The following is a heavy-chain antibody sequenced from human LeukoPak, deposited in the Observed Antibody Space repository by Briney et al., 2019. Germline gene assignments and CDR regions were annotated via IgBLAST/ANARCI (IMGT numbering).Heavy chain of an antibody. Sequence: GGSLRLSCAASEFTFSTYWMNWVRQAPGKGLEWVANIEQDGSEKHYVDSVRGRFTISRDNAKNSLYLQMNSLRAEDTAVYYCAPDQLLPYWGQGTLVTVSS. V-gene: IGHV3-7*01. D-gene: IGHD3-10*01. CDR1: EFTFSTYW. J-gene: IGHJ4*02. CDR3: APDQLLPY. CDR2: IEQDGSEK.